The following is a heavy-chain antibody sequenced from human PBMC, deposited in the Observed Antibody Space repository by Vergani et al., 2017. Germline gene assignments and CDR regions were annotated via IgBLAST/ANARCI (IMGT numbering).Heavy chain of an antibody. D-gene: IGHD3-22*01. Sequence: QVQLVESGGGVVQPGRSLRLSCAASGFTFSSYAMHWVRQAPGKGLEWVAVISYDGSNKYYADSVKGRFTISRDNSKNTLYLQMNSLRAEDTAVYYCARDGDHYYDSSGYALYFDLWGRGTLVTVSS. CDR2: ISYDGSNK. J-gene: IGHJ2*01. CDR3: ARDGDHYYDSSGYALYFDL. CDR1: GFTFSSYA. V-gene: IGHV3-30*01.